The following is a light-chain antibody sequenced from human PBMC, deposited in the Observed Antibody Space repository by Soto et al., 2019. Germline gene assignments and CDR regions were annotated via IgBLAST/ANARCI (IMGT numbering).Light chain of an antibody. J-gene: IGKJ4*01. Sequence: EVVLTQSPGTLSLSPGDRATLSCRASQTVASNFLAWYQHKPGQSPRLLSYGASTRATDIPDRFSGSGSGPDFPLNISRLVPEDSAVYYCQQYGTSPPLTFGGGTKVEIK. V-gene: IGKV3-20*01. CDR1: QTVASNF. CDR2: GAS. CDR3: QQYGTSPPLT.